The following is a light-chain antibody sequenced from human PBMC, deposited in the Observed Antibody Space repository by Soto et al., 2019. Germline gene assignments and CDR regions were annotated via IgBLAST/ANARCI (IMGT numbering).Light chain of an antibody. Sequence: VLTQTPDTLSLSPGERATLSCRSSQSVSNNYVAWYQQKPGQAPRLLIFRASNKATGVPDRFSGSGSGTEFILTISGLEPEDSRIYHCHLHGFLPETFGQG. V-gene: IGKV3-20*01. CDR3: HLHGFLPET. J-gene: IGKJ1*01. CDR1: QSVSNNY. CDR2: RAS.